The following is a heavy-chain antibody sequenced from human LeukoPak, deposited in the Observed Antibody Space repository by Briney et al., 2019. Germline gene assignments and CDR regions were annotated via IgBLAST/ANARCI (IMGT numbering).Heavy chain of an antibody. J-gene: IGHJ3*02. Sequence: HGASVKVSCKASGYTFTTYYLHWVRQAPGQGLEWMGIINPNAGDTGYARKFLGRVTMTRDTSTSTVYMELSSLRSEDTAVYYCARGKRPPPTDIWGQGTMVTVSS. CDR3: ARGKRPPPTDI. CDR1: GYTFTTYY. V-gene: IGHV1-46*01. CDR2: INPNAGDT.